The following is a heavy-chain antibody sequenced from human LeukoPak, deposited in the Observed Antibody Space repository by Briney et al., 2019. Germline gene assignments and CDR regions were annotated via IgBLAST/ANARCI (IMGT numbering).Heavy chain of an antibody. D-gene: IGHD3-16*01. CDR3: ARDPGISQLGMAFDI. J-gene: IGHJ3*02. CDR1: GYTFTSYD. Sequence: ASVKVSCKASGYTFTSYDINWVRQATGQGLEWMGWMNPNSGNTGYAQKFQGRVTMTMNTSISTAYMELSSLRSEDTAVYYCARDPGISQLGMAFDIWGQGTMVTVSS. CDR2: MNPNSGNT. V-gene: IGHV1-8*01.